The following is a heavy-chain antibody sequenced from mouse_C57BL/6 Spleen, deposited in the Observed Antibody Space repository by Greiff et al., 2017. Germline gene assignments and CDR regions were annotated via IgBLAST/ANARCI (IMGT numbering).Heavy chain of an antibody. CDR2: IDPSDSYT. V-gene: IGHV1-50*01. J-gene: IGHJ1*03. D-gene: IGHD2-3*01. CDR1: GYTFTSYW. CDR3: ARRGIDGYYWYFDV. Sequence: VQLQQPGAELVKPGASVKLSCKASGYTFTSYWMQWVKQRPGQGLEWIGEIDPSDSYTNYNQKFKGKATLTVDTSSSTAYMQLSSLTSEDSAVYYGARRGIDGYYWYFDVWGTGTTVTVSS.